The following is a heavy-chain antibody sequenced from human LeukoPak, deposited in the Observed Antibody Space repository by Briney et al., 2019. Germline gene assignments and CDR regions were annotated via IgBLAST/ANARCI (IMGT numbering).Heavy chain of an antibody. J-gene: IGHJ4*02. CDR1: GFTFSSYW. CDR3: TRGYAGIDY. Sequence: GGSLRLPCAASGFTFSSYWMHWVRRVPGKGLVWVSRIDTDGTSTIYADSVKGRFTISRDNAKNTLYLQMNSLRAEDTSVYYCTRGYAGIDYWGRGALVTVSS. V-gene: IGHV3-74*01. D-gene: IGHD5-12*01. CDR2: IDTDGTST.